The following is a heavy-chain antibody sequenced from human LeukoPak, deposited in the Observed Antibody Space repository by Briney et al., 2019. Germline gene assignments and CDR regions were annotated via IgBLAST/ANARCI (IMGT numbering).Heavy chain of an antibody. CDR1: GFTFSSNY. CDR2: IYSGGST. CDR3: SSQGGYSYGYPPYFDY. J-gene: IGHJ4*02. V-gene: IGHV3-66*02. D-gene: IGHD5-18*01. Sequence: GGSLRLSCAASGFTFSSNYMSWVRQAPGKGLEWVSVIYSGGSTYYSDSVKGRFTISRDDSKNTPYLQMNSTRAEDTAVYYFSSQGGYSYGYPPYFDYWGQGTLVTVSS.